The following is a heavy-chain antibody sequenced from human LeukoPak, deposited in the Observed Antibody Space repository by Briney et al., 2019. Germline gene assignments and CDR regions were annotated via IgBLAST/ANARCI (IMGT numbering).Heavy chain of an antibody. Sequence: SETLSLTCTVSGGSISSGSCYWSWIRQPAGKGLEWIGRIYTSGSTNYNPSLKSRVTISVDTSKNQFSLKRSSGTAADTAVYYCARDLYGDLDYLGQGTLVTVSS. CDR3: ARDLYGDLDY. D-gene: IGHD4-17*01. V-gene: IGHV4-61*02. J-gene: IGHJ4*02. CDR2: IYTSGST. CDR1: GGSISSGSCY.